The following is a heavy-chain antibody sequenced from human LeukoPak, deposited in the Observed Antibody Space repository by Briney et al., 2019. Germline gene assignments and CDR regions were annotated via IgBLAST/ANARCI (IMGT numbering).Heavy chain of an antibody. CDR1: GGSISSSSYY. Sequence: KTSETLSLTCTVSGGSISSSSYYWGWIRQPPGKGLEWIGSIYYSGSTYYNPSLKSRVTISVDTSKNQFSLKLSSVTAADTAVYYCARLDYLGYCSSTSCSGWFDPWGQGTLVTVSS. V-gene: IGHV4-39*01. CDR3: ARLDYLGYCSSTSCSGWFDP. J-gene: IGHJ5*02. D-gene: IGHD2-2*01. CDR2: IYYSGST.